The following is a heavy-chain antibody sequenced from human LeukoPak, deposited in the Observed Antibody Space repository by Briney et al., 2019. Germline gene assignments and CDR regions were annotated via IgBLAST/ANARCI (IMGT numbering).Heavy chain of an antibody. D-gene: IGHD3-10*01. CDR2: IYYSGST. CDR1: GASIASHSW. Sequence: SETLSLTCAVSGASIASHSWWSWIRQPPGKGLEWIGYIYYSGSTNYNPSLKSRVTISLDTSKNQFSLKLNSVTAADTAVYYCARHYGPWGQGTLVTVSS. V-gene: IGHV4-59*08. CDR3: ARHYGP. J-gene: IGHJ5*02.